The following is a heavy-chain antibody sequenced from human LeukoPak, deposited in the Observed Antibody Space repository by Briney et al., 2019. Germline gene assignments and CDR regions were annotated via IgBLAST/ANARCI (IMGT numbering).Heavy chain of an antibody. D-gene: IGHD6-13*01. J-gene: IGHJ4*02. CDR1: GFTFSSYS. V-gene: IGHV3-21*01. CDR3: ARATGYDATFDY. Sequence: GGSLRLSCAASGFTFSSYSMNWVRQAPGKGLEWVSSISSSSNYTYYADSMKGRFTISRDNAKNSLYLQMNSLRAEDTAVYFCARATGYDATFDYWGQGTLVTVSS. CDR2: ISSSSNYT.